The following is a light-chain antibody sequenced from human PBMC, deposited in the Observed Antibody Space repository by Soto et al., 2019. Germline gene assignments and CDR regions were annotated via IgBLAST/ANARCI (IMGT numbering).Light chain of an antibody. J-gene: IGKJ5*01. V-gene: IGKV3-11*01. CDR1: QNIGTY. Sequence: VVLTQSPGTLSLSPGEGATLSCRASQNIGTYLAWYQQKPGQAPTLLIFGASTRANGVPDRFSGSGSGTDFTLTISSLQPEDFGTYYCQQAISFPITFGQGTRLEIK. CDR2: GAS. CDR3: QQAISFPIT.